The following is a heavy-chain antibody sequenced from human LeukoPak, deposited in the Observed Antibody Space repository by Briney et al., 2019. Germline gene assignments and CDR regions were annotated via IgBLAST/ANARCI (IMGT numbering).Heavy chain of an antibody. J-gene: IGHJ4*02. CDR1: GFTFSSYS. CDR3: ARAIRRYYDSSGYYYVENFDY. CDR2: ISSSGDTE. D-gene: IGHD3-22*01. Sequence: GGSLRLSCAASGFTFSSYSMNWVRQAPGKGLEWASYISSSGDTEYYADSVQGRFTVSRDNAKNSLYLQLNSLRAEDTAVYYCARAIRRYYDSSGYYYVENFDYWGQGTLVTVSS. V-gene: IGHV3-48*01.